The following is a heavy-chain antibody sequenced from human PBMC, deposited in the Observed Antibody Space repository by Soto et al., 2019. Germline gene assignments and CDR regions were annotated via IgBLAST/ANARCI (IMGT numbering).Heavy chain of an antibody. Sequence: EVQLLESGGGLVQPGGSLRLSCAASGFTFSSYAMSWVRQAPGKGLEWVSAISGSGGSKYYADSVKGRFTISRDNSKNTQYLQMNRMRSKNTAVYYCTNAALAFWDNTNWFYPWGQGTLVTVSS. CDR3: TNAALAFWDNTNWFYP. J-gene: IGHJ5*02. D-gene: IGHD3-3*02. CDR1: GFTFSSYA. CDR2: ISGSGGSK. V-gene: IGHV3-23*01.